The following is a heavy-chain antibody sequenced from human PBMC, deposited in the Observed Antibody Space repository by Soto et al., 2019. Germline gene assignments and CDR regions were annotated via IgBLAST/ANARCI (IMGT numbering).Heavy chain of an antibody. V-gene: IGHV4-59*01. CDR1: GGSISTYY. D-gene: IGHD2-15*01. J-gene: IGHJ6*02. CDR3: ARGGFCSGGSCYSHYYYSGMGV. Sequence: QVQLQESGPGLVKPSETLSLTCTVSGGSISTYYWSWIRQPPGKGLEWIGYIYYSGSTNYNPSLKRRVTRSVDTSKNPFSLKLSSVTAADTAVYYCARGGFCSGGSCYSHYYYSGMGVWGQGTTVTASS. CDR2: IYYSGST.